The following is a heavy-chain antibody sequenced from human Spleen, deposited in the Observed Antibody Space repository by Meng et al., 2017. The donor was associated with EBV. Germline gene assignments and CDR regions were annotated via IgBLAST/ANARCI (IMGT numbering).Heavy chain of an antibody. J-gene: IGHJ4*02. CDR2: VIHSGNT. V-gene: IGHV4-34*12. Sequence: QGTLQLWGAGLLKPSGTLPLPCAVYGESFSAYYWRWIRQPPGRGLEWIGDVIHSGNTSYSPSLKSRVTISGDTSKNQFSLKLSSVTAADTAVYYCARSSRGRNSSWYDYWGPGTLVTVSS. CDR3: ARSSRGRNSSWYDY. D-gene: IGHD6-13*01. CDR1: GESFSAYY.